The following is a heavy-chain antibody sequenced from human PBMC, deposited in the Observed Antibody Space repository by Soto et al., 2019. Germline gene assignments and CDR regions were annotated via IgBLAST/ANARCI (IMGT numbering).Heavy chain of an antibody. CDR3: ARGPPYYHDSSGYYYGFDY. CDR2: IWYDGSNK. CDR1: GFTFSSYG. D-gene: IGHD3-22*01. V-gene: IGHV3-33*01. Sequence: QVQLVESGGGVVQPGRSPRLSCAASGFTFSSYGMHWVRQAPGKGLEWVAVIWYDGSNKYYADSVKGRFTISRDNSKNTLYLQMNSLRAEDTAVYSCARGPPYYHDSSGYYYGFDYWGQGTLVTVSS. J-gene: IGHJ4*02.